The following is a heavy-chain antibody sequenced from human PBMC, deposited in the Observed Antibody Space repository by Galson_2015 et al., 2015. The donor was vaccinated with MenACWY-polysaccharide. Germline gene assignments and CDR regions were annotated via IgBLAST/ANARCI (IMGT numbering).Heavy chain of an antibody. CDR2: INQDGSVQ. J-gene: IGHJ4*02. V-gene: IGHV3-7*01. CDR3: ARVRIASRSFDY. CDR1: GFTFSSYW. D-gene: IGHD6-13*01. Sequence: SLRLSCAASGFTFSSYWMTWVRQAPGKGLEWVANINQDGSVQYYVDSVKGRFTISRDNAENSLYLQMNSLRAEDTAVYYCARVRIASRSFDYWGQGTLVTVSS.